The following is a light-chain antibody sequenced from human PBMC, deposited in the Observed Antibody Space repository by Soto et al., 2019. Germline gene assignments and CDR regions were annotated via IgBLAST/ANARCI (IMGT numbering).Light chain of an antibody. CDR1: PSVSSSY. Sequence: IALTQSPDPLSLYTGNRAPLSCRARPSVSSSYLAWYQQKPRQAPRLLIYGASTRATGIPARFSGSGSGTEFTLTISSLQSEDFSVYYCQQYNNWPPWTFGQGTKVDIK. V-gene: IGKV3-15*01. J-gene: IGKJ1*01. CDR3: QQYNNWPPWT. CDR2: GAS.